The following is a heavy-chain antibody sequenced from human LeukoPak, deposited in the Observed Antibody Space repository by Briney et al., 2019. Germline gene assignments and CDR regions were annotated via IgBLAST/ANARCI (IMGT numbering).Heavy chain of an antibody. Sequence: PGGSLRLSCAASGFTVSSNYMSWVRQAPGKGLEWVSVIYSGGSTYYADSVKGRFTISRDNSKNTPYLQMNSLRAEDTAVYYCATQQQLEGLFDYWGQGTLVTVSS. J-gene: IGHJ4*02. CDR3: ATQQQLEGLFDY. V-gene: IGHV3-66*04. CDR2: IYSGGST. CDR1: GFTVSSNY. D-gene: IGHD6-13*01.